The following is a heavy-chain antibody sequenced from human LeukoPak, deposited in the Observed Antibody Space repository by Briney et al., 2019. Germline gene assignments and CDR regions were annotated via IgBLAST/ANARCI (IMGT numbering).Heavy chain of an antibody. V-gene: IGHV4-59*02. J-gene: IGHJ4*02. Sequence: SETLSLTCTVSGDSVRSFHWSWIRQPPGKGLEWIGHMYYSGSTNYNPSLKSRVSMSVDTSKNQFSLRLSSVTAADTAVYYCAGATPFKIDYWGQGTLVTVSS. CDR1: GDSVRSFH. CDR3: AGATPFKIDY. CDR2: MYYSGST.